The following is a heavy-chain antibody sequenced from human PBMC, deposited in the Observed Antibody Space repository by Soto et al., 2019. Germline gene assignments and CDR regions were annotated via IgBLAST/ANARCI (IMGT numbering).Heavy chain of an antibody. D-gene: IGHD5-18*01. CDR2: IASDSSYK. CDR1: GFTFRTSV. Sequence: QVQLVESGGGVVQPGTSLRLSCAASGFTFRTSVIHWVRQAPGKGLEWLAVIASDSSYKNSTGSVKGRFTISRENSKSTLYLEMSSLRAEDTAVYYCAKEYTAHRHFDYWGLGTLVTVSP. V-gene: IGHV3-30*18. J-gene: IGHJ4*02. CDR3: AKEYTAHRHFDY.